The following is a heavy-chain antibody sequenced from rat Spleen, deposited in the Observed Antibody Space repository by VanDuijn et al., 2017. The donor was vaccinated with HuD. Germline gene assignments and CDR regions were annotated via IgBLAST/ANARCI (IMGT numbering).Heavy chain of an antibody. CDR3: ATTPGRPFAY. CDR1: GFTFSDHN. CDR2: ISPSGNYT. J-gene: IGHJ3*01. D-gene: IGHD5-1*01. V-gene: IGHV5-19*01. Sequence: EVQLVESDGVLVQPGRSLKLSCEASGFTFSDHNMNWVRQAPPKGLKWVASISPSGNYTYYRDSVKGRFTISRDNAKSTLYLQMDSLRSEDTATYYCATTPGRPFAYWGQGTLVTVSS.